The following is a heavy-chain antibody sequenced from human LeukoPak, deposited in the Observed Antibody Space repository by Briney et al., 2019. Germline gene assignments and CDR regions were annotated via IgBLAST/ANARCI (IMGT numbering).Heavy chain of an antibody. V-gene: IGHV3-30*18. CDR2: ISYDGSNK. J-gene: IGHJ4*02. CDR1: GFTFSSYG. CDR3: AKDALAGLHFIDY. Sequence: GGSLRLSCAASGFTFSSYGMHWVRQAPGKGLEWVAVISYDGSNKYYADSVKGRFTISRDNSKNTLYLQMNSLRAEDTAVYYCAKDALAGLHFIDYWGQGTLVTVSS. D-gene: IGHD5-24*01.